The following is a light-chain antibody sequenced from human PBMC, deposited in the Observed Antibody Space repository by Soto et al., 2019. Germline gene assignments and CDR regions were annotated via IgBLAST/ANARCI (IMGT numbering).Light chain of an antibody. J-gene: IGKJ5*01. V-gene: IGKV2-28*01. CDR3: IQGLQTPQT. Sequence: DIVMTQSPLSLPVTPGEPASISCRSSQSLLHSNGYNYLDWYLQKPGQSPQLLIYLGSNRASGVPDRFSGSGSGTDFTLKISRVEAEDVGVYYCIQGLQTPQTFGQGTRLEIK. CDR1: QSLLHSNGYNY. CDR2: LGS.